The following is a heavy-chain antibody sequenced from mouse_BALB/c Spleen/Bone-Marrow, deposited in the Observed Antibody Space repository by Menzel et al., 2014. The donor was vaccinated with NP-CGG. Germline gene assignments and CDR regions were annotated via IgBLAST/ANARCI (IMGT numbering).Heavy chain of an antibody. J-gene: IGHJ3*01. Sequence: QVQLKESGPGLVAPSQSLSITCTVSGFSLTTYDISWIRQPPGKGLEWLGVIWTGGGTNYNSAFMSRLSISKDNSKSQVFLKMNSLQTDDTAIYYCVKDWREEDWFAYWGQGTLVTVSA. CDR2: IWTGGGT. V-gene: IGHV2-9-2*01. CDR1: GFSLTTYD. CDR3: VKDWREEDWFAY.